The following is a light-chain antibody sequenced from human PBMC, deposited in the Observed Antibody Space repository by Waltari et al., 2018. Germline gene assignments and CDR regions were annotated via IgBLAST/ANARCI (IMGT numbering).Light chain of an antibody. CDR1: ACDIGNHNF. Sequence: QSALTQPASVSASPGQSITLSCTGTACDIGNHNFVSWYRQHPGKAPQLVIYDVSRRPSDISPRFSGSKSGTTASLTIFGLQPEDEADYYCNSYTTKGTLVVFGGGTKLTVL. CDR3: NSYTTKGTLVV. CDR2: DVS. J-gene: IGLJ3*02. V-gene: IGLV2-14*03.